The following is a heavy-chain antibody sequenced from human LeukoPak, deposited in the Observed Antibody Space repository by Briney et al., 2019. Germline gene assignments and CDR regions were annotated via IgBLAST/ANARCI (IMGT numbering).Heavy chain of an antibody. CDR3: ARFDYGDYYYYGMDV. J-gene: IGHJ6*02. CDR1: GGSISSSSYY. D-gene: IGHD4-17*01. Sequence: SGTLSLTCTVSGGSISSSSYYWGWIRQPPGKGLEWIGSIYYSGSTYYNPSLKSRVTISVDTSKNQFSLKLSSVTAADTAVYYCARFDYGDYYYYGMDVWGQGTTVTVSS. V-gene: IGHV4-39*07. CDR2: IYYSGST.